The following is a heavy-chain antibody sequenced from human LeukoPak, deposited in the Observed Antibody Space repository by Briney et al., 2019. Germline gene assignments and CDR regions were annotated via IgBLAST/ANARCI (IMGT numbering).Heavy chain of an antibody. CDR3: ARERRGYGYGTLDP. D-gene: IGHD5-12*01. J-gene: IGHJ5*02. CDR1: GIDFKVYE. Sequence: PGGSLRLSCVASGIDFKVYEMHWVRQSPCKGREWVALISDNGLRTNYAESLKGRFIVSRDNSKNTMDLQMNDLRVEDTGVYFCARERRGYGYGTLDPWGQGILVTVSS. V-gene: IGHV3-30*04. CDR2: ISDNGLRT.